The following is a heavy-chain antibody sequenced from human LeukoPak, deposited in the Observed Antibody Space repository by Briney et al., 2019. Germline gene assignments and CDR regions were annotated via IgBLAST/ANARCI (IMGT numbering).Heavy chain of an antibody. CDR1: GYTFTGYY. V-gene: IGHV1-2*02. D-gene: IGHD5-24*01. CDR2: INANSGDT. J-gene: IGHJ3*02. CDR3: ARGRQRDGYNEDAFDI. Sequence: ASVKVSCKASGYTFTGYYMHWVRQAPGQGLEWLGWINANSGDTNYAQMFQGRVTMTRDTSISTAYMELSRLRSDDTAVYYCARGRQRDGYNEDAFDIWGQGTMVTVSS.